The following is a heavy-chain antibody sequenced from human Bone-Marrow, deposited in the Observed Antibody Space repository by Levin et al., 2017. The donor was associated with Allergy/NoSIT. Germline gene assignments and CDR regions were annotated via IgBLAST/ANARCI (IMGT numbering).Heavy chain of an antibody. CDR3: SVEVQH. V-gene: IGHV3-49*03. J-gene: IGHJ1*01. Sequence: GGSLRLSCTASGFTFSDYAMIWFRQTPGKGLEWIGFIRSNAYGGTAEYAASLQGRFTFSRDDSQSIAYLQINGLKTEDTAVYYCSVEVQHWGRGTLVTVSS. CDR1: GFTFSDYA. CDR2: IRSNAYGGTA.